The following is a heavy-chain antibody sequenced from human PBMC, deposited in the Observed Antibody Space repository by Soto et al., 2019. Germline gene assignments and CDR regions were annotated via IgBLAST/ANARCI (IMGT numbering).Heavy chain of an antibody. Sequence: GESLKISCKGSGYSFTSYWISWVRQMPGKGLEWMGRIDPSDSYTNYSPSFQGHVTISADKSISTAYLQWSSLKASDTAMYYCAREGVDTAMVKVSVYYYGMDVWGQGTTVTVSS. V-gene: IGHV5-10-1*01. CDR1: GYSFTSYW. J-gene: IGHJ6*02. CDR2: IDPSDSYT. CDR3: AREGVDTAMVKVSVYYYGMDV. D-gene: IGHD5-18*01.